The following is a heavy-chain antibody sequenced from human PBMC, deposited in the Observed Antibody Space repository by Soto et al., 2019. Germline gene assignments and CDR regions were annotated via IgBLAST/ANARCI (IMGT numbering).Heavy chain of an antibody. CDR2: IYYSGST. CDR3: ERTALDDYVHD. V-gene: IGHV4-59*01. Sequence: KPSETLSLTCTVSGGSISSYYWSWIRRPPGKGLEWIGYIYYSGSTNYNPSLKSRVTISVDTSKNQFSLKLSSVTAADTAVYYCERTALDDYVHDSGPGTLVTVYS. CDR1: GGSISSYY. J-gene: IGHJ4*02.